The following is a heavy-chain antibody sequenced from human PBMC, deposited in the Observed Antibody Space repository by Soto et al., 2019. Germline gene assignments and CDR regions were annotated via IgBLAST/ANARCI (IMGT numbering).Heavy chain of an antibody. D-gene: IGHD3-16*02. CDR2: ISRSGSTA. J-gene: IGHJ4*02. CDR1: GFTFSRFE. CDR3: TRAASFPSLSFY. Sequence: GGSLRLSCAASGFTFSRFELDLVRQAPGKGLEWISYISRSGSTAYYASSVEGRFTISRDNANNSVYLQMDSLRAEATALYYCTRAASFPSLSFYWGRGRLVSVSS. V-gene: IGHV3-48*03.